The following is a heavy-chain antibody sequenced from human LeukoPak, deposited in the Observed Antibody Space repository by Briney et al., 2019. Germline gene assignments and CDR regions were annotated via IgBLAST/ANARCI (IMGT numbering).Heavy chain of an antibody. CDR2: ISYDGSNK. CDR1: GFTFSSYA. CDR3: ARDRGWSDAFDI. D-gene: IGHD3-10*01. V-gene: IGHV3-30-3*01. J-gene: IGHJ3*02. Sequence: PGGSLRLSCAASGFTFSSYAMHWVRQAPGKGLEWVAVISYDGSNKYYADSVKGRFTISRDNSKNTLYLQMNSLRAEDTAVYYCARDRGWSDAFDIWGQGTMVTVSS.